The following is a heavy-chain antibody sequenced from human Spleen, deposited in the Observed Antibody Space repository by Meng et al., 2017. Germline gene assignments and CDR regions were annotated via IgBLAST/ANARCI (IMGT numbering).Heavy chain of an antibody. CDR3: ARGGGRDDFWSGYYRDYYYGMDV. CDR1: GGSFSGYY. CDR2: INHSGST. J-gene: IGHJ6*02. Sequence: GSLRLSCAVYGGSFSGYYWSWIRQPPGKGLEWIGEINHSGSTNYNPSLKSRVTISVDTSKNQFSLKLSSVTAADTAVYYCARGGGRDDFWSGYYRDYYYGMDVWGQGTTVTVSS. D-gene: IGHD3-3*01. V-gene: IGHV4-34*01.